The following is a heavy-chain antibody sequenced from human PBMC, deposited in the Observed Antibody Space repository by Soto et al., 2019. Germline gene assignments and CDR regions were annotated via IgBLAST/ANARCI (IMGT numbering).Heavy chain of an antibody. J-gene: IGHJ5*01. V-gene: IGHV4-59*08. CDR3: AMSNTTLCNLFYS. Sequence: PSETLSLTCTVSGGSINDYYWSWIRQPPGKGLEWIGQIFYTGSTNYNPSLKSRVTISVDRSKNQFSLRLRSGTAADTAVYYCAMSNTTLCNLFYSCAQRSLVPVSS. CDR2: IFYTGST. CDR1: GGSINDYY. D-gene: IGHD3-16*01.